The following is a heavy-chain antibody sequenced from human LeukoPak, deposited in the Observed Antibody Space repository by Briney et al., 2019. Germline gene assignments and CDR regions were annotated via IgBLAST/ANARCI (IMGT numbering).Heavy chain of an antibody. CDR1: RFPFSIYE. V-gene: IGHV3-48*03. CDR3: ALLTVASDFDY. Sequence: GGSLRLSCVVSRFPFSIYEMHWVRQAPGKGREGGSNIHSSGTVKYYSDSVKGRFSISRDNAKSSLYLQMTSMRVENTAVYYCALLTVASDFDYWGQGALVTVSS. CDR2: IHSSGTVK. J-gene: IGHJ4*02. D-gene: IGHD5-12*01.